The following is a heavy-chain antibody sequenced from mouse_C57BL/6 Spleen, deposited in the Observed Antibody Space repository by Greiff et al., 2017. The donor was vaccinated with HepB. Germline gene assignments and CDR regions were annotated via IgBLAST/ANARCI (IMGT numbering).Heavy chain of an antibody. CDR3: ARKEDYPRDYAMDY. Sequence: QVQLQQPGAELVKPGASVKMSCKASGYTFTSYWITWVKQRPGQGLEWIGDIYPGSGSTNYNEKFKSKATLTVDTSSSTAYMQLSSLTSEDSAVYYCARKEDYPRDYAMDYWGQGTSVTVSS. D-gene: IGHD2-4*01. CDR2: IYPGSGST. CDR1: GYTFTSYW. J-gene: IGHJ4*01. V-gene: IGHV1-55*01.